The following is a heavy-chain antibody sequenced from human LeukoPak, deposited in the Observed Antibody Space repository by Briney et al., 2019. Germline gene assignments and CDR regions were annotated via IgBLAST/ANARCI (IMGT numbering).Heavy chain of an antibody. D-gene: IGHD3-10*01. CDR2: INPNSGGT. CDR3: ARNLWFGESSDAFDM. V-gene: IGHV1-2*02. J-gene: IGHJ3*02. CDR1: GYSLTGYY. Sequence: ASVKVSCKVSGYSLTGYYMHWVRQAPGQGLEWMGWINPNSGGTNYAQKFQGRVTMTRDTSISTAYMDMSSLRSDDTAVYYCARNLWFGESSDAFDMWGQGTMVTVSS.